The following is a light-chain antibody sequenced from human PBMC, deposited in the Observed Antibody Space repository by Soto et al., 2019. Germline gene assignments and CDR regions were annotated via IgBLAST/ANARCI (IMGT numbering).Light chain of an antibody. CDR3: SSYTSSSTLV. J-gene: IGLJ1*01. CDR1: SSDVGGYNY. Sequence: QSALTQPASVSGSPGQSITISCTGTSSDVGGYNYVSWYQQHPGKAPKLMIYDVSNRPSGVSNRCSGSKSGNTASLTISGLQDEDEADYYCSSYTSSSTLVFGTGTKLTVL. CDR2: DVS. V-gene: IGLV2-14*01.